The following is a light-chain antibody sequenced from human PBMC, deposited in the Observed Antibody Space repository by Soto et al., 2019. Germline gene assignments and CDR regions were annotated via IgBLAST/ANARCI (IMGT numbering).Light chain of an antibody. V-gene: IGKV3-20*01. CDR2: GAS. CDR1: QSVSKY. J-gene: IGKJ1*01. CDR3: QQYGSSGT. Sequence: IVMTQSPATLSVSPGERATLSCRASQSVSKYLAWYQQKPGQAPRLLIYGASNRATGIPDRFSGSGSGTDFTLTISRLEPEDFAVYYCQQYGSSGTFGQGTKVDIK.